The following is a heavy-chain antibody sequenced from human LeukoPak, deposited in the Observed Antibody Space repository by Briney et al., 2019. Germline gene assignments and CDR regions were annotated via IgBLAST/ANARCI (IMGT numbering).Heavy chain of an antibody. CDR3: AKDPRSTGYGLADY. CDR1: GFTFSSYA. V-gene: IGHV3-30*04. Sequence: PGRSLRLSCAASGFTFSSYAMHWVRQAPGKGLEWVAVIPYDGSNKYYADSVKGRFTISRDNSKNTLYLQMNSLRAEDTAVYYCAKDPRSTGYGLADYWGQGTLVTVSS. J-gene: IGHJ4*02. CDR2: IPYDGSNK. D-gene: IGHD6-13*01.